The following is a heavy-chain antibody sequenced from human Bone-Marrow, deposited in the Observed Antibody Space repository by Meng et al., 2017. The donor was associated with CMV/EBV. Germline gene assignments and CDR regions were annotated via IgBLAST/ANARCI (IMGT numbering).Heavy chain of an antibody. V-gene: IGHV3-9*01. Sequence: GGSLRLSCAASGFTFDDYAMHWVRQAPGKGLEWVSGISWNSGSIGYADSVKGRFTISRDNAKNSLYLQMNSLRAEDTAVYYCASTLPWWELLSAYYYYGMDVWGQGTTVTVSS. D-gene: IGHD1-26*01. J-gene: IGHJ6*02. CDR2: ISWNSGSI. CDR1: GFTFDDYA. CDR3: ASTLPWWELLSAYYYYGMDV.